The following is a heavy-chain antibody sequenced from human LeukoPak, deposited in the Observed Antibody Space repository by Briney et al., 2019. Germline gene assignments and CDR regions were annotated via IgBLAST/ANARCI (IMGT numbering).Heavy chain of an antibody. CDR3: ARGGYGDYEAFDY. CDR2: IYYSGST. V-gene: IGHV4-30-4*08. J-gene: IGHJ4*02. CDR1: GVTFSGYS. Sequence: LRLSCAASGVTFSGYSMNWVRQAPGKGLEWIGYIYYSGSTYYNPSLKSRVTISVDTSKNQFSLKLSSVTAADTAVYYCARGGYGDYEAFDYCGQGTLVTVSS. D-gene: IGHD4-17*01.